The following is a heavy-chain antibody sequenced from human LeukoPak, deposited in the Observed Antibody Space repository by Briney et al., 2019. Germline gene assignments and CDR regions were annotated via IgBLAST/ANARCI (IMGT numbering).Heavy chain of an antibody. D-gene: IGHD6-19*01. Sequence: GASVKVSCKASGDTFSNYAISWVRQAPGQGLEWMGGIIPILGTANYAQKFQGRVTITADESTSTAYMELSSLRSEDTAVYYCARVGSSGRDAFDIWGQGTMVTVSS. CDR1: GDTFSNYA. J-gene: IGHJ3*02. V-gene: IGHV1-69*13. CDR3: ARVGSSGRDAFDI. CDR2: IIPILGTA.